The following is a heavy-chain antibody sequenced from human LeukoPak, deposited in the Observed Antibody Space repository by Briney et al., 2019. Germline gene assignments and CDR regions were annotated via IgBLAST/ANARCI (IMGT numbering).Heavy chain of an antibody. J-gene: IGHJ4*02. Sequence: GGSLRLSCAASGFTFSSYAMSWVRQAPGKGLEWVSGISGSGGSTYYADSVKGRFTISRDNSKNTLYLQMNSLRAEDTAVYYCAKDGNLWFGELTVLDYWGQGTLVTVSS. D-gene: IGHD3-10*01. V-gene: IGHV3-23*01. CDR1: GFTFSSYA. CDR2: ISGSGGST. CDR3: AKDGNLWFGELTVLDY.